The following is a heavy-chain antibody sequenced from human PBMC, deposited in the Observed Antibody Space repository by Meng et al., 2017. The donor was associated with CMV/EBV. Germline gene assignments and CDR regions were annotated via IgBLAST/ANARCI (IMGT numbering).Heavy chain of an antibody. CDR1: GGSISSYY. V-gene: IGHV4-59*01. CDR2: IYYSGST. D-gene: IGHD5-24*01. J-gene: IGHJ6*02. CDR3: ARDKDGDGYNIGNGMDV. Sequence: SETLSLTCTVSGGSISSYYWSWIRQPPGKGLEWIGYIYYSGSTNYNPSLKSRVTISADTSKNQFSLKLSSVTAADTAVYYCARDKDGDGYNIGNGMDVWGQGTTVTVSS.